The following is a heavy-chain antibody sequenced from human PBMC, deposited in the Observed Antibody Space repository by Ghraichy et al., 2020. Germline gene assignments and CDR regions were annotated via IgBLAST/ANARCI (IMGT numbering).Heavy chain of an antibody. Sequence: GGSLILSCAASGFTFDDYAMHWVRQAPGKGLEWVSVISWNSGSMGYADSVKGRFTISRDNAKNSLYLQMNSLRAEDTALYYCAKDIRHTYARGGYFDYLGQGTLVTVSS. CDR3: AKDIRHTYARGGYFDY. CDR2: ISWNSGSM. J-gene: IGHJ4*02. CDR1: GFTFDDYA. V-gene: IGHV3-9*01. D-gene: IGHD2-8*01.